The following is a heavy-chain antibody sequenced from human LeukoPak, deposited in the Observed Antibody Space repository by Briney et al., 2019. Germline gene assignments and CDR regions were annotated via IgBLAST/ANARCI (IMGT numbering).Heavy chain of an antibody. Sequence: SEALSLTCAVYGGSFSGYYWSWIRQPPGKGLEWIGYIYYGGSTNYNPSLKSRVTISVDTSKNQFSLKLSSVTAADTAVYYCARVAPTWKWLRGAYDAFDIWGQGTMVTVSS. CDR1: GGSFSGYY. CDR3: ARVAPTWKWLRGAYDAFDI. CDR2: IYYGGST. V-gene: IGHV4-59*01. J-gene: IGHJ3*02. D-gene: IGHD5-12*01.